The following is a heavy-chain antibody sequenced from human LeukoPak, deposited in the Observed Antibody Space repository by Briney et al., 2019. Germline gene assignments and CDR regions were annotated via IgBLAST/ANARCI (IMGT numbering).Heavy chain of an antibody. CDR3: ARGVLRYFDFLPYLDF. D-gene: IGHD3-9*01. Sequence: SETLSLTCTVSGGSISSSHHFWAWIRQPPGTGLEWIGTIYQSGSTYYSPSLKSRVTMSVDASKNQFSLKLNYVTAADTGVYFCARGVLRYFDFLPYLDFWGQGILVTVSS. V-gene: IGHV4-39*07. CDR2: IYQSGST. CDR1: GGSISSSHHF. J-gene: IGHJ4*02.